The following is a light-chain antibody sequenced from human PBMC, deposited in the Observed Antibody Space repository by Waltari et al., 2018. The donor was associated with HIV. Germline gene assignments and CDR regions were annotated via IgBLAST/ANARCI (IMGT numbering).Light chain of an antibody. CDR1: SSTIAFNY. Sequence: QSVLTQPPSASGTPGQRVTISCSGSSSTIAFNYVYCYQQVPGTAPKLLIYKNDQWPSGVPDRFSASKSGTSASLVISGLRSEDEADYYCAAWDDRLSGRVFGTGTRVTVL. V-gene: IGLV1-47*01. J-gene: IGLJ1*01. CDR2: KND. CDR3: AAWDDRLSGRV.